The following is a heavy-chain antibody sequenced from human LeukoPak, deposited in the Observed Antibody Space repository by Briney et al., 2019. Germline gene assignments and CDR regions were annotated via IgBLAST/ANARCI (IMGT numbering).Heavy chain of an antibody. CDR1: GGSISSGSYY. CDR3: ARDLEDSSSSPPRYYYYGMDV. Sequence: SQTLSLTCTVSGGSISSGSYYWSWIRQPAGKGLEWIGRIYTSGSTYYNPSLKSRVTISVDTSKNQFSLKLSSVTAADTAVYYCARDLEDSSSSPPRYYYYGMDVWGQGTTVTVSS. J-gene: IGHJ6*02. D-gene: IGHD6-13*01. CDR2: IYTSGST. V-gene: IGHV4-61*02.